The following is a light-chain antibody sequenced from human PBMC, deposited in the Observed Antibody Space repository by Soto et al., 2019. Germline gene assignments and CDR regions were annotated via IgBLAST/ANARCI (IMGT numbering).Light chain of an antibody. CDR3: QQYNSYSRT. J-gene: IGKJ1*01. CDR1: QSISSW. V-gene: IGKV1-5*01. CDR2: DAS. Sequence: DIQMTQSPSTLSASVGDRVTITCRASQSISSWLAWYQQKPGKATKLLIYDASSLESGVSSRFSGSGSGTEFTLTISSLQPDDFATYYCQQYNSYSRTFGQGTKVEIK.